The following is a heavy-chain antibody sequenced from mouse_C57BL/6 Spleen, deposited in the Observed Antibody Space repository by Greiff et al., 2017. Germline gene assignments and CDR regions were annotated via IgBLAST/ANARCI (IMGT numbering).Heavy chain of an antibody. CDR2: IDPSDSYT. D-gene: IGHD1-1*01. CDR3: ALYGSSSYYFDY. CDR1: GYTFTSYW. V-gene: IGHV1-69*01. J-gene: IGHJ2*01. Sequence: QVQLQQPGAELVMPGASVKLSCKASGYTFTSYWMHWVKQRPGQGLEWIGEIDPSDSYTNYNQKFKGKSTLTVDKSSSTAYMQLSSLTSEDSAVYYCALYGSSSYYFDYWGKGTTLTVSS.